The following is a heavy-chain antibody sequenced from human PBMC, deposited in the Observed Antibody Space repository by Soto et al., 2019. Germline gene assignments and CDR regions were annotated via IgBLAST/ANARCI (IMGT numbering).Heavy chain of an antibody. CDR1: GYTFTNYG. V-gene: IGHV1-18*04. D-gene: IGHD3-22*01. J-gene: IGHJ6*02. Sequence: QVQLVESGAEVKKPGASVKVSCKASGYTFTNYGISWVRQAPGQGLEWMGWISGYNGNTKYAQKFQGRVTITTDTPTNTAYMDLRSLRSDDTAVYYCARDREYYYDSSGNYYYHDGMDVWGQGTTVTVS. CDR3: ARDREYYYDSSGNYYYHDGMDV. CDR2: ISGYNGNT.